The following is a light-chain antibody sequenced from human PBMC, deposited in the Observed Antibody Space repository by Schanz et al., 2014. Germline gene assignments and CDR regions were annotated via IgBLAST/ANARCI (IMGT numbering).Light chain of an antibody. CDR2: GDD. J-gene: IGLJ3*02. CDR1: SSNLGSHT. Sequence: QSVLTQPPSASGTPGQRVTISCSGSSSNLGSHTVNWYQQLPGTAPKVLMYGDDQRPSGVPDRFAGSKSGTSASLAISGLQSEDEADYYCAAWDNSLNGVVFSGGTKLTVL. V-gene: IGLV1-44*01. CDR3: AAWDNSLNGVV.